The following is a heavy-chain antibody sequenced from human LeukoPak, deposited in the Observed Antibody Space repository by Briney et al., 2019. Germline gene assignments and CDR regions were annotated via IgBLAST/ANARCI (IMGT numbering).Heavy chain of an antibody. CDR1: GFTFSSYS. CDR3: ARDPTTYYYDSSGYHSYYFDY. J-gene: IGHJ4*02. D-gene: IGHD3-22*01. V-gene: IGHV3-48*02. Sequence: PGGSLRLSCAASGFTFSSYSINWVRQAPGKGLEWVSYISSSSSTIYYADSVKGRFTISRDNAKNSLYLQMNSLRDENTAVYYCARDPTTYYYDSSGYHSYYFDYWGQGTLVTVSS. CDR2: ISSSSSTI.